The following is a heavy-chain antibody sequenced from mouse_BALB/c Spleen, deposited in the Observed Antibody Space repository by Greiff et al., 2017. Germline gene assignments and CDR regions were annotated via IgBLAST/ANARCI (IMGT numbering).Heavy chain of an antibody. D-gene: IGHD6-2*01. V-gene: IGHV1S22*01. CDR3: TRRGVSYYYAMDY. CDR2: IYPGSGST. J-gene: IGHJ4*01. CDR1: GYTFTSYW. Sequence: LQQPGSELVRPGASVKLSCKASGYTFTSYWMHWVKQRPGQGLEWIGNIYPGSGSTNYDEKFKSKATLTVDTSSSTAYMQLSSLTSEDSAVFYCTRRGVSYYYAMDYWGQGTSVTVSS.